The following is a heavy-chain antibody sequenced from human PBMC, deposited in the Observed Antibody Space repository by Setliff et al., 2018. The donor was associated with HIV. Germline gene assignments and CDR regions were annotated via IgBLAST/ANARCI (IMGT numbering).Heavy chain of an antibody. V-gene: IGHV4-34*01. CDR2: VTHSGRT. J-gene: IGHJ4*02. CDR3: ARGVRDNSGWSSYYFDY. Sequence: SETLSLTCAVYGGSFSGYYWSWIRQPPGKGLEWIGEVTHSGRTNYNPSLESRVATSVDASKKQFSLRLTSVTAADTAVYYCARGVRDNSGWSSYYFDYWGQGTLVTVSS. D-gene: IGHD6-19*01. CDR1: GGSFSGYY.